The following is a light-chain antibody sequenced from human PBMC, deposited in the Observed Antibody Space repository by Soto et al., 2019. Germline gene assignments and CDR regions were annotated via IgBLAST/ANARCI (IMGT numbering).Light chain of an antibody. CDR3: CSDAGSYVLS. V-gene: IGLV1-40*01. J-gene: IGLJ2*01. Sequence: QSVLTQPPSVSGAPGQRVTIPCTGSSSNIGSPYDVHWYQQLAGAAPKLLIYENVNRPSGVPDRFSGSKSGNTASLTISGLQAEDEADYYCCSDAGSYVLSFGGGTKLTVL. CDR1: SSNIGSPYD. CDR2: ENV.